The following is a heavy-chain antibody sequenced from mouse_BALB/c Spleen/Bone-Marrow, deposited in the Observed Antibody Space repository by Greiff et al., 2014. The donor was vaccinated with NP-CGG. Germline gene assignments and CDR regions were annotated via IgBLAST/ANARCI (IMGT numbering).Heavy chain of an antibody. D-gene: IGHD2-3*01. CDR3: ARVYLWYFDV. V-gene: IGHV2-9*02. CDR1: GFSLTSYG. CDR2: IWAGGST. J-gene: IGHJ1*01. Sequence: VQRVESGPGLVAPSQSLSITCTVSGFSLTSYGVHWVRQPPGKGLEWLGVIWAGGSTNYNSALMSRLSISKDNSKSQVFLKMNSLQTDDTAIYYCARVYLWYFDVWGAGTTVTVSS.